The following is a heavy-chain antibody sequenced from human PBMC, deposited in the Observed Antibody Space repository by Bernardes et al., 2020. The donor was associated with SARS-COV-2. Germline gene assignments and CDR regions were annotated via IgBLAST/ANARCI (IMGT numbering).Heavy chain of an antibody. Sequence: ETLSLTCTVSSASITNNYWSWIRQPPGKGLQWIGYVHDSGSTKYSPSLKSRVNISVDTSKKQLSLRLNSVTAADTALYYCARTVVGMATIIWFDSWGQGALVTVSA. CDR1: SASITNNY. J-gene: IGHJ5*01. V-gene: IGHV4-59*01. CDR2: VHDSGST. CDR3: ARTVVGMATIIWFDS. D-gene: IGHD1-26*01.